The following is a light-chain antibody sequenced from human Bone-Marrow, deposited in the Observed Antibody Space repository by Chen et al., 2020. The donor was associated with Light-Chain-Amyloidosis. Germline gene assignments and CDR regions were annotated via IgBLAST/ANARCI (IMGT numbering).Light chain of an antibody. Sequence: SALPQPASVSVSPVQSITISSTGTSSAIGRYDFVSSFQQHPGKAPELVIYEVNSRPSGVSDRFSGSKSGNTASLTISRLQTEDEANYYCAAFTTSKTWVFGGGTKLTVL. CDR3: AAFTTSKTWV. V-gene: IGLV2-14*01. CDR2: EVN. J-gene: IGLJ3*02. CDR1: SSAIGRYDF.